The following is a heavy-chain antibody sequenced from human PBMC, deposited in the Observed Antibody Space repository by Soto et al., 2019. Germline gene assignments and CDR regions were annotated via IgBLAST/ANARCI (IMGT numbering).Heavy chain of an antibody. J-gene: IGHJ5*02. CDR3: ARRKLEMMYVGWFDP. V-gene: IGHV4-4*02. D-gene: IGHD2-8*01. CDR1: GDSISSRNW. Sequence: QVQLQESGPGLVKPSETLSLTCAVCGDSISSRNWWSWVRQTPGKGLEYIGEIHHSGSTNYNPSLKSRVTMSVDKSKNQFSLNLNSVTAADTAIYYCARRKLEMMYVGWFDPWGQGTLVTVSS. CDR2: IHHSGST.